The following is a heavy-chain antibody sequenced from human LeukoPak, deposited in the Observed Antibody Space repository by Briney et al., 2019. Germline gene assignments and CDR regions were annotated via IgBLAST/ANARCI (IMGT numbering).Heavy chain of an antibody. CDR2: IYYSGST. V-gene: IGHV4-39*01. J-gene: IGHJ4*02. D-gene: IGHD3/OR15-3a*01. CDR1: GGSISGTSYY. Sequence: SETLSLTCTVSGGSISGTSYYWGWIRQPPGKGLEWIGSIYYSGSTYYNPSLKSRVTISVDTSENQFSLKLSSVTAADTAVYYCARQTGSGLFILPGGQGTLVTVSS. CDR3: ARQTGSGLFILP.